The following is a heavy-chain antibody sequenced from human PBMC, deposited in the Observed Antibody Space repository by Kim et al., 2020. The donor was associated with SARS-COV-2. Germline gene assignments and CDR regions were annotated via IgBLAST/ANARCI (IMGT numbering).Heavy chain of an antibody. D-gene: IGHD3-10*01. J-gene: IGHJ6*02. CDR2: IIPIFGTA. Sequence: SVKVSCKASGGTFSSYAISWVRQAPGQGLEWMGGIIPIFGTANYAQKFQGRVTITADESTSTAYMELSSLRSEDTAVYYCGGFVRGSGSYPGSMDVWGQGTTVTVSS. CDR1: GGTFSSYA. CDR3: GGFVRGSGSYPGSMDV. V-gene: IGHV1-69*13.